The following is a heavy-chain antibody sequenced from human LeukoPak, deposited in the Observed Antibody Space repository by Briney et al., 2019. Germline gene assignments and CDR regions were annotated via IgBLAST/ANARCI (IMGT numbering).Heavy chain of an antibody. Sequence: SETLSLTCTVSGGSLSSHYWSWIRQPPGKGLEWIGYIYYSGSTNYNPSLKSRVTISVDTSKNQFSLKLSSVTAADTAVYYCARVVKSGILTGGIDYWGQGTLVTVSS. CDR1: GGSLSSHY. CDR2: IYYSGST. V-gene: IGHV4-59*11. D-gene: IGHD3-9*01. CDR3: ARVVKSGILTGGIDY. J-gene: IGHJ4*02.